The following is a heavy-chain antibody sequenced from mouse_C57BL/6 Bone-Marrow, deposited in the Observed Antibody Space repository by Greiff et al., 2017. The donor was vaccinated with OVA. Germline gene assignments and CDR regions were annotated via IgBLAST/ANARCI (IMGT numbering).Heavy chain of an antibody. CDR2: IDPANGNT. CDR3: APASCYYDYDREGDY. Sequence: VQLQQSVAELVRPGASVKLSCTASGFNIKNTYMHWVKQRPEQGLEWIGRIDPANGNTKYAPKFQGKATITADTASHTAYLQLSSLTSEDTAIYYCAPASCYYDYDREGDYWGQGTSVTVSS. CDR1: GFNIKNTY. D-gene: IGHD2-4*01. J-gene: IGHJ4*01. V-gene: IGHV14-3*01.